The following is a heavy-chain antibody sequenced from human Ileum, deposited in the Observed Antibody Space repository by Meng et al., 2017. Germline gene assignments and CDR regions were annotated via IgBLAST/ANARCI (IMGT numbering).Heavy chain of an antibody. CDR2: IFHTGST. Sequence: QGKLQESGPGLVKPSGTLSLTCAVSCGSIISPDWWSWVRQSPGKGLEWIGEIFHTGSTNYNPSLKSRATLSVDTSQNQFSLRLTSVTAADTAIFYCVRHGGKYFDYWGQGILVTVAS. D-gene: IGHD2-15*01. J-gene: IGHJ4*02. CDR1: CGSIISPDW. V-gene: IGHV4-4*02. CDR3: VRHGGKYFDY.